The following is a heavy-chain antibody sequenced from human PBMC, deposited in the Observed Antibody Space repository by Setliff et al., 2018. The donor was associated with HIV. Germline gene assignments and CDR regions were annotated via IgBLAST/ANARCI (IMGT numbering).Heavy chain of an antibody. D-gene: IGHD2-2*01. CDR3: ARTRGRAPVSYYFDN. Sequence: SETLSLTCRVSSGSISGYYWSWVRQPPGRGLEWIGYVSYSGSTSYTPSLNSRVTMSVDTSRDQFSLKLSSVTAADTAVYYCARTRGRAPVSYYFDNWGQGRLVTVSS. CDR2: VSYSGST. V-gene: IGHV4-59*01. CDR1: SGSISGYY. J-gene: IGHJ4*02.